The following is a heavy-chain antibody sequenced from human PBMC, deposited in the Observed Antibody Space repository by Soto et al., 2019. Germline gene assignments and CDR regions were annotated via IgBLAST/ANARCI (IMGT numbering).Heavy chain of an antibody. CDR1: GGSISSYY. J-gene: IGHJ3*02. D-gene: IGHD4-17*01. Sequence: PSETLSLTCTVSGGSISSYYWSWIRQPPGKGLEWIGYIYYSGSTNYNPYLKSRVTISVDTSKNQFSLKLSSVNAADTAVYYCARFDYGDYPDAFDIWGQGSMVTVSS. CDR2: IYYSGST. CDR3: ARFDYGDYPDAFDI. V-gene: IGHV4-59*01.